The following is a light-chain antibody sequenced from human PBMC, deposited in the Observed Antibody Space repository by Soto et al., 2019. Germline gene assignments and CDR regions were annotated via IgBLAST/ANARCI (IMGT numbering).Light chain of an antibody. CDR2: SAS. CDR1: QGISSW. Sequence: IHMTQLPSYVCASVGDRVTITGRAIQGISSWLAWHQQKPGKAPKLLIYSASSLQSGVPSRCSGSGSGTDFTLTISRLEPEDFAVYYCQQYGSSGTFGQGTKVDIK. J-gene: IGKJ1*01. V-gene: IGKV1-12*01. CDR3: QQYGSSGT.